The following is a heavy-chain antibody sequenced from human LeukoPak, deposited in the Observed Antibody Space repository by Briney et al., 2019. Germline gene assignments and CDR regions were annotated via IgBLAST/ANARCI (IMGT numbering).Heavy chain of an antibody. CDR1: GFTFSNYA. V-gene: IGHV3-23*01. D-gene: IGHD3-22*01. Sequence: GGSLRLSCAASGFTFSNYAMSWVRQAPGKGLEWVSAISGSGGSTYYADSVKGRFTISRDNSKNTLYLQMNSLRAEDTAVYYCAKVAGITMIFRPFDYWGQGTLVTVSS. J-gene: IGHJ4*02. CDR3: AKVAGITMIFRPFDY. CDR2: ISGSGGST.